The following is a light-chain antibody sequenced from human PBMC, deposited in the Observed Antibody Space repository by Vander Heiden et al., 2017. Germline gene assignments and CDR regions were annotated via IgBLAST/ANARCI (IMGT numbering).Light chain of an antibody. Sequence: DIVLTQSPATLSLSPGERATLSCRASQGLTSYLARYQRKPGQAPRLLIYDASNSATGIPARFSGSGSGTDFTLTISSLDPEDFAVYYCHQCWNWRLTFGAGTKVEIK. CDR2: DAS. CDR1: QGLTSY. J-gene: IGKJ4*01. V-gene: IGKV3-11*01. CDR3: HQCWNWRLT.